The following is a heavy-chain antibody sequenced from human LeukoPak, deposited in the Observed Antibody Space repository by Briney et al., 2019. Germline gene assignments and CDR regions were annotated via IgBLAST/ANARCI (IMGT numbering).Heavy chain of an antibody. D-gene: IGHD3-16*01. CDR3: ARFGVDYDMDV. Sequence: SETLSLTCIVSGGSISGHYWTWIRQPPGRGLEWIGQIHYSGRPDYNPSLKSRVTISVDTSKNQLSLKVTSVTGADTAVYYCARFGVDYDMDVWGQGTTVTVSS. CDR2: IHYSGRP. J-gene: IGHJ6*02. CDR1: GGSISGHY. V-gene: IGHV4-59*11.